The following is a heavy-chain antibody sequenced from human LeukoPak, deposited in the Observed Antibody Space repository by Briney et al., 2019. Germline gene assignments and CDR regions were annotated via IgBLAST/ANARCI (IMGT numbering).Heavy chain of an antibody. CDR3: ASGSGSYFDY. V-gene: IGHV4-30-2*01. CDR2: IYHSGST. CDR1: GGSLSGGGFF. J-gene: IGHJ4*02. Sequence: LQTLSLTRAGSGGSLSGGGFFWGWSRQPPGEGPEWIGNIYHSGSTYYNPSLKSQVTISVDRSKKQFSLKLNSVTAADTAVYYCASGSGSYFDYWGQGTLVIVSS. D-gene: IGHD3-10*01.